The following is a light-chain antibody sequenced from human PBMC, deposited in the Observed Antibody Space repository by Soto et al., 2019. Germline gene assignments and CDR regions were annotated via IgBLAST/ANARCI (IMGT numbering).Light chain of an antibody. CDR2: WAS. CDR3: QQYYITPPT. J-gene: IGKJ3*01. V-gene: IGKV4-1*01. CDR1: QSVLYSSNNKNY. Sequence: DIVMTQCPDSLAVSLGERATINCKSSQSVLYSSNNKNYLAWYQQKPGQPPKLLIYWASTRESGVPDRFSGSGSGTDFTLTISSLQAEDVAVYYCQQYYITPPTLGPGTKVDIK.